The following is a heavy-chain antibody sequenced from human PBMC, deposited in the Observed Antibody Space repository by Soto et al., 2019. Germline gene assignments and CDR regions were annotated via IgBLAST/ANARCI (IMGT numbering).Heavy chain of an antibody. CDR2: IKSKTDGGTT. Sequence: GGSLRLSCAASGFTFSNAWMNWVRQAPGKGLEWVGRIKSKTDGGTTDYAAPVKGRFTISRDDSKNTLYLQMNSLKTEDTAVYYCTTDEIRERTPYYYYYYGMDVWGQGTTVTVSS. CDR1: GFTFSNAW. V-gene: IGHV3-15*07. D-gene: IGHD2-15*01. CDR3: TTDEIRERTPYYYYYYGMDV. J-gene: IGHJ6*02.